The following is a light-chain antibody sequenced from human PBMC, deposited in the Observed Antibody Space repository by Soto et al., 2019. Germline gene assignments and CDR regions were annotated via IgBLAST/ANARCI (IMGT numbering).Light chain of an antibody. CDR2: DVS. CDR3: SSYTSSSPLV. Sequence: ALTQPASVSGSPGQSITISCTGTSSDVGGYNYVSWYQQHPGKAPKLMIYDVSNRPSGVSNRFSGSKSGNTASLTISGLQAEDEADYYCSSYTSSSPLVFGGGTKLTVL. J-gene: IGLJ2*01. V-gene: IGLV2-14*01. CDR1: SSDVGGYNY.